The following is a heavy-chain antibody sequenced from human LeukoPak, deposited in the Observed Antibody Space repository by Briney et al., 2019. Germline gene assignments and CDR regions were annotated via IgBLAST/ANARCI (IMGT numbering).Heavy chain of an antibody. J-gene: IGHJ4*02. V-gene: IGHV4-39*07. CDR3: ARGTGEGYTYGRYYFDY. CDR2: IYYSGLT. CDR1: GGSVSSSSYY. Sequence: SETLSLTCAVSGGSVSSSSYYWAWIRQPPGKGLEWIGSIYYSGLTNYSPSLKSRVTISLDTSKNQFSLKLSSVTAADTAVYYCARGTGEGYTYGRYYFDYWGQGTLVTVSS. D-gene: IGHD5-18*01.